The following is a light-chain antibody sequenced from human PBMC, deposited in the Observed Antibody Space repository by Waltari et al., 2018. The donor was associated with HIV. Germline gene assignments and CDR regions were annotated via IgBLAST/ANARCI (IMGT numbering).Light chain of an antibody. V-gene: IGKV2-28*01. CDR1: QSLLHSNRYTY. Sequence: DIVMTQTPLSSPVTPGEPASISCRSSQSLLHSNRYTYLDWYLQKPGQSPQLLIYLGSNRASGVPDRFSGSGSGTDFTLKISRVEAEDVGVYYCMQSLQTPYTFGQGTKLEIK. J-gene: IGKJ2*01. CDR3: MQSLQTPYT. CDR2: LGS.